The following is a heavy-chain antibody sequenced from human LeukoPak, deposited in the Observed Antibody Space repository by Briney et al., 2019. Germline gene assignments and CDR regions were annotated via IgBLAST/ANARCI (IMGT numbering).Heavy chain of an antibody. CDR2: VCYSAST. V-gene: IGHV4-39*01. Sequence: SETLSLTGNVSGGSISCSSCYWGWIRQPPGKGLEWIGSVCYSASTYPTPSLKSRVTISVDTSKKQFSLKLSSLPAADTAVYYCARGSFGDSIYQGGAFDIWGQGTMVTVSA. CDR1: GGSISCSSCY. D-gene: IGHD3-16*01. CDR3: ARGSFGDSIYQGGAFDI. J-gene: IGHJ3*02.